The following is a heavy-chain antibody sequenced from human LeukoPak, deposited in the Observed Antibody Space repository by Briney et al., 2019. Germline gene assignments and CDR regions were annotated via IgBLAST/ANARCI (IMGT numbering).Heavy chain of an antibody. Sequence: GGSLRLSCAASGFTVSSNYMSWVRQAPGKGLEWVSVIYSGGSTYYADSVKGRFTISGDNSKNTLYLQMNSLRAEDTAVYYCARDLGGSGSFGYWGQGTLVTVSS. V-gene: IGHV3-66*01. CDR1: GFTVSSNY. CDR3: ARDLGGSGSFGY. J-gene: IGHJ4*02. D-gene: IGHD3-10*01. CDR2: IYSGGST.